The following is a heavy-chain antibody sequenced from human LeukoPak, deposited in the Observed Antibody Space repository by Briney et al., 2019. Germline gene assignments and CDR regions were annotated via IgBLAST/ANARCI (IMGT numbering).Heavy chain of an antibody. CDR3: ARIRFGESYAPKSYYYYYMDV. CDR1: GFTLSSYW. J-gene: IGHJ6*03. D-gene: IGHD3-10*01. V-gene: IGHV3-7*01. Sequence: GGSLRLSCAASGFTLSSYWMSWVRQAPGKGLEWVANIKQDGSEKYYVDSVKGRFTISRDNAKNSLYLQMNRLRVEDTAVYYCARIRFGESYAPKSYYYYYMDVWGIGTTVTISS. CDR2: IKQDGSEK.